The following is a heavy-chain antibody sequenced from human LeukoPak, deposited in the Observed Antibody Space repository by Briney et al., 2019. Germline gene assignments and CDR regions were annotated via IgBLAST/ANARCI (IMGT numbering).Heavy chain of an antibody. J-gene: IGHJ5*02. V-gene: IGHV4-34*01. Sequence: SETLSLTCAVYGGSFSGYYWSWIRQPPGKGLEWSGEINHSGSTNYNPSLKSRVTISVDTSKNQFSLKLSSVTAADTAVYYCARGRYYDFWSGYWDWFDRWGQGTLVTVSS. CDR2: INHSGST. D-gene: IGHD3-3*01. CDR3: ARGRYYDFWSGYWDWFDR. CDR1: GGSFSGYY.